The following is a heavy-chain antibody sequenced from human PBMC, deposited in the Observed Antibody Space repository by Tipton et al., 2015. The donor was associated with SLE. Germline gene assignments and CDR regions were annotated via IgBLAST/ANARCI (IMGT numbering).Heavy chain of an antibody. Sequence: TLSLTCTVSGGSISSSSYYWGWIRQPPGKGLEWIGSIYYSGSTYYNPSLKSRVTISVDTSKNQFSLKLSSVTAADTAVYYCARDLQNPATVTSGWFDPWGQGTLVTVSS. CDR3: ARDLQNPATVTSGWFDP. V-gene: IGHV4-39*07. D-gene: IGHD4-11*01. CDR1: GGSISSSSYY. CDR2: IYYSGST. J-gene: IGHJ5*02.